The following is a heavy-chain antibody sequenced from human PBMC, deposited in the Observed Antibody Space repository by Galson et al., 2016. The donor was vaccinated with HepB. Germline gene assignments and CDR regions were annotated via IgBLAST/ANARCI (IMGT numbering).Heavy chain of an antibody. CDR3: AKVPSMVRGF. V-gene: IGHV3-30*18. CDR1: GFSFRSHA. CDR2: ISYDGSYS. D-gene: IGHD3-10*01. Sequence: SLRLSCAVSGFSFRSHAMNWARQAPGKGLEWVALISYDGSYSSYADSVKGRFTISRDNSKKTLYLQMNSLRAEDTAVYYCAKVPSMVRGFWGQGTMVTVSS. J-gene: IGHJ3*01.